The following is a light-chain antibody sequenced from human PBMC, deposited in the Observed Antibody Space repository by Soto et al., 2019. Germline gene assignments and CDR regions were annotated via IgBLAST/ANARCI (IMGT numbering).Light chain of an antibody. V-gene: IGKV3-20*01. CDR3: QKYGDSRA. Sequence: EIVLTQSPGTLSLSPGERATLSCRASQSVSSSYLAWYQQKPGQAPGLLIYGASSRATGIPDRFSGSGSGTDFTLTISRLEPEDFAVYYCQKYGDSRAFGQGTKV. J-gene: IGKJ1*01. CDR2: GAS. CDR1: QSVSSSY.